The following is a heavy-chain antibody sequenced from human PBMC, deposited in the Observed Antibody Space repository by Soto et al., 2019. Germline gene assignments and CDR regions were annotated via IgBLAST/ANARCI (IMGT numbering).Heavy chain of an antibody. CDR2: ISGSGAST. CDR3: AKERAQQLTPNDAFDI. Sequence: GGSLRLSCAASGFTFSSYAMSWVRQAPGKGLEWDSAISGSGASTYYADSVKGRLTISRDNSKNTLYLQMNSLRAEDNAVYYCAKERAQQLTPNDAFDIWGQGTMVTVSS. V-gene: IGHV3-23*01. J-gene: IGHJ3*02. CDR1: GFTFSSYA. D-gene: IGHD6-13*01.